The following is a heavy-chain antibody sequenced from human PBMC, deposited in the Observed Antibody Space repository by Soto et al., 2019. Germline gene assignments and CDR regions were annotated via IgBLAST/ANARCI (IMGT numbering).Heavy chain of an antibody. CDR3: ASAKAVLIAPVVS. Sequence: GGYLRLSCSASVFTFNNSAMTWVRQAPGQGLEWVASISENGGSRGGTYYADSVKGRFTISRDNSKNILYLQVYSLTGADTAVYYFASAKAVLIAPVVSWGQGALVTVSS. D-gene: IGHD2-21*01. CDR1: VFTFNNSA. CDR2: ISENGGSRGGT. J-gene: IGHJ4*03. V-gene: IGHV3-23*01.